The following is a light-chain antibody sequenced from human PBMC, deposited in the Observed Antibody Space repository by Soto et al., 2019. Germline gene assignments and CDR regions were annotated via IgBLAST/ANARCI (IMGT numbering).Light chain of an antibody. CDR2: WAS. J-gene: IGKJ2*01. Sequence: DIVMTQSPDSLAVSLGERATINCKSSQSILYNSNNKNYLAWYQQKPGQPPKLLIYWASTREFGVPDRFSGSGSGTDFTLTISSLLAEDVAVYYCQQYCNTPYTFGQGTELQIK. CDR1: QSILYNSNNKNY. CDR3: QQYCNTPYT. V-gene: IGKV4-1*01.